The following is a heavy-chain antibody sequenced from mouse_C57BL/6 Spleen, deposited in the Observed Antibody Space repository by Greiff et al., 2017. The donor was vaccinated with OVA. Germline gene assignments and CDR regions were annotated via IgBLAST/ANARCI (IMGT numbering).Heavy chain of an antibody. J-gene: IGHJ4*01. CDR3: ARGGNYAMDY. CDR1: GFTFTDYY. Sequence: EVQVVESGGGLVQPGGSLSLSCAASGFTFTDYYMSWVRQPPGTALEWLGFIRNKANGYTTEYSASVKGRFTISRENSQSILYLQMNALRAEDSSTYYCARGGNYAMDYWGQGTSVTVSS. V-gene: IGHV7-3*01. CDR2: IRNKANGYTT.